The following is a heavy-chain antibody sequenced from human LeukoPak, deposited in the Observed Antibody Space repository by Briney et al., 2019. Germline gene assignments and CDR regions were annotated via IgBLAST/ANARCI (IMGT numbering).Heavy chain of an antibody. Sequence: PGGSLRLSCAASGFTFNRYGMHWVRQAPGKGLEWVAVISFDGKVSYYADSVKGRFTISRDNSKNTLDLQMNSLRPEDTAVYYCARGSGYTNWFDPWGQGTLVTVSS. CDR1: GFTFNRYG. D-gene: IGHD6-13*01. CDR3: ARGSGYTNWFDP. J-gene: IGHJ5*02. V-gene: IGHV3-30*03. CDR2: ISFDGKVS.